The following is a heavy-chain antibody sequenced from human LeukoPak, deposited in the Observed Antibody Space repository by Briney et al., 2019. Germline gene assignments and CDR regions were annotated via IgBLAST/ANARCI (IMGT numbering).Heavy chain of an antibody. Sequence: GGSLRLSCAASGFTFSSYAMHWVRQAPGKGLEWVAVISYDGSNKYYADSVKGRFTISRDNSKNTLYLQMNSLRAEDTAVYYCAKDSTRSGAFDIWGQGTMVTVSS. J-gene: IGHJ3*02. CDR1: GFTFSSYA. D-gene: IGHD3-3*02. CDR3: AKDSTRSGAFDI. CDR2: ISYDGSNK. V-gene: IGHV3-30*07.